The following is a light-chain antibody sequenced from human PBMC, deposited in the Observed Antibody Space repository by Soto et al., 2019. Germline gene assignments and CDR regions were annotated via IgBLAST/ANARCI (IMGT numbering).Light chain of an antibody. Sequence: EIVMTQSPATLSVSPGERATLSCRASQSVSSNYLAWYLQKPGQAPRLLIYGASSRTTGIPDRFSSSGSGTDFTLTISRLEPEDFAVYYCQQYGSSPWTFGQGTKVDIK. CDR1: QSVSSNY. CDR3: QQYGSSPWT. CDR2: GAS. V-gene: IGKV3-20*01. J-gene: IGKJ1*01.